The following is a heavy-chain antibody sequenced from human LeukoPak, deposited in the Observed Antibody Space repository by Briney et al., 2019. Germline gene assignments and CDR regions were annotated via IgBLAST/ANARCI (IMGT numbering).Heavy chain of an antibody. D-gene: IGHD6-13*01. V-gene: IGHV4-39*01. J-gene: IGHJ3*02. CDR3: ARRSIAAVGMGAFHI. CDR1: GGSISGSSYG. CDR2: ISYSGNT. Sequence: PSETLSLTCTVSGGSISGSSYGWGWIRQPPGKGLEWIGSISYSGNTYYKPSLKSRVTISVDTSKKQFSLKLSSVTAADTALYYCARRSIAAVGMGAFHIWGQGTMVTVSS.